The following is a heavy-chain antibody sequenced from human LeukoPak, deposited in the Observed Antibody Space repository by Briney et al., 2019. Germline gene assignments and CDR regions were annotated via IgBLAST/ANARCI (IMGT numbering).Heavy chain of an antibody. J-gene: IGHJ5*02. CDR2: IYTSGST. D-gene: IGHD2-15*01. CDR1: GGSISSYY. V-gene: IGHV4-4*07. CDR3: ARWRVVVVAATHGWFDP. Sequence: SETLPLTCTVSGGSISSYYWSWIRQPAGKGLEWIGRIYTSGSTNYNPSLKSRVTMSVDTSKNQFSLKLSSVTAADTAVYYCARWRVVVVAATHGWFDPWGQGTLVTVSS.